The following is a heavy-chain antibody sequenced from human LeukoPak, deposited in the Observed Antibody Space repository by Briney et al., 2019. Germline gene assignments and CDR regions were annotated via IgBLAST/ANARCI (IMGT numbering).Heavy chain of an antibody. CDR2: INPNSGGT. D-gene: IGHD3-22*01. CDR3: ARGSINYYDSSGYYFSLVY. V-gene: IGHV1-2*02. J-gene: IGHJ4*02. CDR1: GYTFTGYY. Sequence: GASVKVSCKASGYTFTGYYMHWVRQAPGQGLEWMGWINPNSGGTNYAQKFQGRVTMTRDTSISTAYMELSRLRSDDTAVYYCARGSINYYDSSGYYFSLVYWGQGTLVTVSS.